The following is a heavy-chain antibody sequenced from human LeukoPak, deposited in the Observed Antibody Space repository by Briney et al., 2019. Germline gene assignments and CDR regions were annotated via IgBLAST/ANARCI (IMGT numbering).Heavy chain of an antibody. Sequence: GGSLRLSCAASGFTFSRYAMHWVGQAPGKGLEWVAVISYDGSNEYYADSVKGRFTISRDSSENTLYLQMNSLRAEDTAVYYCAKPLTTYSGGNPFDYWGQGTLVTVSS. CDR1: GFTFSRYA. D-gene: IGHD4-23*01. CDR2: ISYDGSNE. CDR3: AKPLTTYSGGNPFDY. V-gene: IGHV3-30-3*02. J-gene: IGHJ4*02.